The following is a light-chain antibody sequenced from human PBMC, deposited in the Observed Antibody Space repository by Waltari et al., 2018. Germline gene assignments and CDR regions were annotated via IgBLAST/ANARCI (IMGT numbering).Light chain of an antibody. CDR2: RTS. CDR3: QQYGTSTLT. V-gene: IGKV3-20*01. CDR1: PSVSSTY. Sequence: EIVLTQSPGTLSLSPGERATLSCRASPSVSSTYLAWYQQKPGQAPRLLICRTSTRATGIPDRFSGSGSGTDFTLTISRLEPEDFAVYYCQQYGTSTLTFGGGTKVEIK. J-gene: IGKJ4*01.